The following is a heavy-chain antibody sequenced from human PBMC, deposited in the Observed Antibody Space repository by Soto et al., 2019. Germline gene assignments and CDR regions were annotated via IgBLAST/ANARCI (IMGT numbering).Heavy chain of an antibody. Sequence: ALRLSCAAPGVSFNSYDMHWVRPAPGKGPEWVAIISYDGSNTYYSDSVRGRFTISRDNSKDTLYLQMHSLRSEDTAIYYCARISRYCSGGDCHAWGQGTQVTVSS. CDR2: ISYDGSNT. V-gene: IGHV3-30*03. CDR3: ARISRYCSGGDCHA. CDR1: GVSFNSYD. J-gene: IGHJ5*02. D-gene: IGHD2-15*01.